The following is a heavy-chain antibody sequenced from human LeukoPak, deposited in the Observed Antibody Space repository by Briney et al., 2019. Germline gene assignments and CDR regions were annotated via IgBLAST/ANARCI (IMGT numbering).Heavy chain of an antibody. D-gene: IGHD6-19*01. CDR2: INPNSGGT. CDR3: ARDSALAQAVMFDY. CDR1: GYTFTGYY. J-gene: IGHJ4*02. Sequence: ASVKVSCKASGYTFTGYYMHWVRQAPGQGLEWMGWINPNSGGTNYAQKFQGRVTMTRDTSKNQFSLKLSSVTAADTAVYYCARDSALAQAVMFDYWGQGTLVTVSS. V-gene: IGHV1-2*02.